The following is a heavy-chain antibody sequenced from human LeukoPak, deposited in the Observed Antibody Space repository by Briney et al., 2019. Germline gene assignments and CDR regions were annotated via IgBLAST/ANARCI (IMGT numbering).Heavy chain of an antibody. J-gene: IGHJ4*02. CDR3: ARGTMVRGVIRHFDY. D-gene: IGHD3-10*01. CDR2: INHSGST. V-gene: IGHV4-34*01. Sequence: KPSETLSLTCAVYGGSFSGYYWSWIRQPPGKGLEWIGEINHSGSTTYNPSLKSRVTISVDTSKNQFSLKLSPVTAADTAVYYCARGTMVRGVIRHFDYWGQGTLVTVSS. CDR1: GGSFSGYY.